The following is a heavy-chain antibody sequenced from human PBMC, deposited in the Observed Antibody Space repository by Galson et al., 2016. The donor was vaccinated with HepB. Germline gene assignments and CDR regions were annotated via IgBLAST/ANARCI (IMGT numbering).Heavy chain of an antibody. CDR2: ISCSGDTT. D-gene: IGHD6-13*01. V-gene: IGHV3-23*01. J-gene: IGHJ4*02. CDR3: AKWSDAAATY. CDR1: GFTFSTYA. Sequence: SLRLSCAGTGFTFSTYAMSWVRQAPGKRLEWVSAISCSGDTTYYADSVKGRFSISRDNSKNTLYLQMSSLTAEDTAVYYCAKWSDAAATYWGQGALVTVSS.